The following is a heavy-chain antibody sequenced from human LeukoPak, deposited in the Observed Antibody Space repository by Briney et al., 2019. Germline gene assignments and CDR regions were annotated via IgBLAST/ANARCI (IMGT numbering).Heavy chain of an antibody. J-gene: IGHJ3*02. D-gene: IGHD6-13*01. V-gene: IGHV1-18*01. Sequence: ASVTVSCKASGYTFTSYGISWVRQAPGQGVEWMGWISAYNGNTNYAQKLQGRVTITTETSTSTAYMEMRSLRSDDTAVYYCARGSWEYSSDTFDAFDIWGQGTMVTVSS. CDR2: ISAYNGNT. CDR1: GYTFTSYG. CDR3: ARGSWEYSSDTFDAFDI.